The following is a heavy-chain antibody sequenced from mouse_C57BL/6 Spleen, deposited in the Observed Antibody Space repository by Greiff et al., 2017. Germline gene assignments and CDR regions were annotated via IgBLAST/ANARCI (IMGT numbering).Heavy chain of an antibody. CDR1: GYTFTSYD. Sequence: QVHVKQSGPELVKPGASVKLSCKASGYTFTSYDINWVKQRPGQGLEWIGWIYPRDGSTKYNEKFKGKATLTVDTSSSTAYMELNSLTSEDSAVYFCARVHSGSSLAYWGQGTLVTVSA. V-gene: IGHV1-85*01. J-gene: IGHJ3*01. CDR2: IYPRDGST. D-gene: IGHD1-1*01. CDR3: ARVHSGSSLAY.